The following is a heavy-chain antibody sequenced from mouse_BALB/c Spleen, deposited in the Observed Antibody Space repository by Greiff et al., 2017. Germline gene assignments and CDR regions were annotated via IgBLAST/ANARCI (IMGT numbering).Heavy chain of an antibody. V-gene: IGHV14-3*02. CDR2: IDPANGNT. Sequence: EVKLMESGAELVKPGASVKLSCTASGFNIKDTYMHWVKQRPEQGLEWIGRIDPANGNTKYDPKFQGKATITADTSSNTAYLQLSSLTSEDTAVYYCARDYYGTDYWGQGTLVTVSA. CDR1: GFNIKDTY. J-gene: IGHJ3*01. D-gene: IGHD1-2*01. CDR3: ARDYYGTDY.